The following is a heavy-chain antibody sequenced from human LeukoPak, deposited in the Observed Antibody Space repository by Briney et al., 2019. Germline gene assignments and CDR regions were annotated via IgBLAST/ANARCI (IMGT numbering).Heavy chain of an antibody. CDR3: TRDLMDYDVSTGLHHYYMDV. Sequence: GGSLRLSCTVSGFTFDDYAMHWVRHTPGKGLEWVAGITWNRDNIGYADSVRGRFTISRDNAKNTLYLQMNTLRVEDTAVYYCTRDLMDYDVSTGLHHYYMDVWGQGTTVTVSS. CDR2: ITWNRDNI. J-gene: IGHJ6*02. D-gene: IGHD3-9*01. V-gene: IGHV3-9*01. CDR1: GFTFDDYA.